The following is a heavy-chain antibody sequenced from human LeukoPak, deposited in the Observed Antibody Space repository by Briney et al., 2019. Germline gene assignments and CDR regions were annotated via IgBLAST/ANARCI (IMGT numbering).Heavy chain of an antibody. D-gene: IGHD3-10*01. V-gene: IGHV3-23*01. CDR3: AKVGGSGSYYNARGYFDY. J-gene: IGHJ4*02. CDR2: ISGSGGST. CDR1: GFTFSSYG. Sequence: PGGSLRLSCAASGFTFSSYGMSWVRRAPGKGLEWVSAISGSGGSTYYADSVKGRFTISRDNSKNTLYLQMNSLRAEDTAVYYCAKVGGSGSYYNARGYFDYWGQGTLVTVSS.